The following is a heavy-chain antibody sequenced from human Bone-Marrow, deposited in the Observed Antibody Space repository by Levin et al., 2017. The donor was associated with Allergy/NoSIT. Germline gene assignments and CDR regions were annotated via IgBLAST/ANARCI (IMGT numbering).Heavy chain of an antibody. CDR2: IYYTGTT. V-gene: IGHV4-59*01. J-gene: IGHJ4*02. Sequence: SETLSLTCTVSGGSINSYYWNWIRQPPGKGLEWIGYIYYTGTTDYKPSLRSRVSISLDTSKNLFSLTLTSVTAADSAIYYCARGAYASGSLTFDIWDQGTLVTVSS. CDR1: GGSINSYY. CDR3: ARGAYASGSLTFDI. D-gene: IGHD3-10*01.